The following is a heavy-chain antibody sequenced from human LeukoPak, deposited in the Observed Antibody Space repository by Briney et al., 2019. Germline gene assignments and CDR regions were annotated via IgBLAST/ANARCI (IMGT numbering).Heavy chain of an antibody. J-gene: IGHJ4*02. CDR2: IHYTGST. CDR3: AAFAGFIPA. CDR1: GDSITSHY. V-gene: IGHV4-59*05. D-gene: IGHD3-10*01. Sequence: PSETLSLTCTVSGDSITSHYWGWIRRPPGKKPEWIASIHYTGSTYFNPSFVSRVAISVDTSNNQFSLKLSSVIAADTAIYYCAAFAGFIPAWGQGALVTVSS.